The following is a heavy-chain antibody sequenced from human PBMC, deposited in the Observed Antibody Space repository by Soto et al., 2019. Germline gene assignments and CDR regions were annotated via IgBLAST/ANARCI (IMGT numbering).Heavy chain of an antibody. V-gene: IGHV3-23*01. CDR3: ARARRRAPYYYTMDI. J-gene: IGHJ6*02. CDR1: GFTFSSYA. Sequence: GGSLRLSCIASGFTFSSYAMTWVRQAPGKGLEWVSDISGSGGITYYADSVKGRFTISRDNSKNTLNLQMNSLRADDTAVYYCARARRRAPYYYTMDIWGQGTTVTVSS. CDR2: ISGSGGIT.